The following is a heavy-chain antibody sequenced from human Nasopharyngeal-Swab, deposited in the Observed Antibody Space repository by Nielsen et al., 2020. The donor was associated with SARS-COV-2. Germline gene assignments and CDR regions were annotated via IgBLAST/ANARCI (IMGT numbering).Heavy chain of an antibody. CDR3: ARGGYCSSTSCYTVTTPLSY. CDR1: GITFSSDG. V-gene: IGHV3-33*01. J-gene: IGHJ4*02. D-gene: IGHD2-2*02. Sequence: SCAASGITFSSDGRHWVRQAPGKGLEWVAVIWYDGSNKYYADSVKGRFTISRDNSKNTLYLQMNSLRAEDTAVYYCARGGYCSSTSCYTVTTPLSYWGQGTLVTVSS. CDR2: IWYDGSNK.